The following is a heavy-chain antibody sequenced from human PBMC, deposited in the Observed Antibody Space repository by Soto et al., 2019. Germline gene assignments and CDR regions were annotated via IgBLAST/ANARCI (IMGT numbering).Heavy chain of an antibody. CDR2: MSAYNENT. D-gene: IGHD3-22*01. Sequence: ASVQVSCMGSGYTFTSYCISGVRRAAARWLEWMGWMSAYNENTNYAQKLQGRVTMTPDTSTSTAYIELRTLRSDDTAVYYFSRELRFGRYYNRSGYSYEDYWGQGTLVTVSS. CDR3: SRELRFGRYYNRSGYSYEDY. J-gene: IGHJ4*02. CDR1: GYTFTSYC. V-gene: IGHV1-18*01.